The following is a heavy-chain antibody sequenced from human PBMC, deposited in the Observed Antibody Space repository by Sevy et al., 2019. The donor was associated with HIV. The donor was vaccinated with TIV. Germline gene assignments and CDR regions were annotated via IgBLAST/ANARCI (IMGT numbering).Heavy chain of an antibody. V-gene: IGHV1-2*02. J-gene: IGHJ4*02. CDR3: SRSVYGSGTYLNDD. CDR1: GYTFTGYY. D-gene: IGHD3-10*01. Sequence: ASVKVSCKASGYTFTGYYIHWVRQAPGQGLEWMGGINPIGGGTTYAQKFQGRVTMTGETSICTAYMDLTRLRSADTAVYYCSRSVYGSGTYLNDDWCQGTLVTVST. CDR2: INPIGGGT.